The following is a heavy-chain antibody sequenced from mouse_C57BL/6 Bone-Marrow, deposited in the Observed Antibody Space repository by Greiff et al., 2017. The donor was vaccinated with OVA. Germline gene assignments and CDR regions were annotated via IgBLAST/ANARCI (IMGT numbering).Heavy chain of an antibody. CDR3: ARATGKGFAY. V-gene: IGHV1-18*01. CDR2: INPNNGGT. Sequence: EVKLQQSGPELVKPGASVKIPCKASGYTFTDYNMDWVKQSHGKSLEWIGDINPNNGGTIYNQKFKGKATLTVDKSSSTAYMELRSLTSEDTAVYYCARATGKGFAYWGQGTLVTVSA. CDR1: GYTFTDYN. J-gene: IGHJ3*01. D-gene: IGHD4-1*02.